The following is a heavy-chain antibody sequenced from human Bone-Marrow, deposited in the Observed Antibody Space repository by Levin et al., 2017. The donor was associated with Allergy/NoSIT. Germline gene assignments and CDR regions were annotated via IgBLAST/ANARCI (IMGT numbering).Heavy chain of an antibody. D-gene: IGHD3-16*02. CDR2: INWNSGNI. Sequence: SCAASGFTFDDFAMHWVRQAPGKGLEWVSGINWNSGNIGYADSVKGRFTISRDNAKNSLYLQMNGLRAEDTAFYYCVKDIRLRMGELSSHFDYWGQGTLVTVSS. CDR1: GFTFDDFA. J-gene: IGHJ4*02. CDR3: VKDIRLRMGELSSHFDY. V-gene: IGHV3-9*01.